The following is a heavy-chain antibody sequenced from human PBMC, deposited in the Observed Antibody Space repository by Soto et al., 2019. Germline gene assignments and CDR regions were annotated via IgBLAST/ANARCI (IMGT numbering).Heavy chain of an antibody. J-gene: IGHJ5*02. D-gene: IGHD2-15*01. V-gene: IGHV3-21*01. CDR2: ISSSSTYI. CDR1: GFTFSSYS. Sequence: EVQLVESGGGLVQPGGSLRLSCAASGFTFSSYSMNWVRQAPGKGLEWVSSISSSSTYIYYADSVKGRFTISRDNAKNSLYLQMKSLRAEDTALYYCAVIVVVAATHWVDPWVPGTLVIVSS. CDR3: AVIVVVAATHWVDP.